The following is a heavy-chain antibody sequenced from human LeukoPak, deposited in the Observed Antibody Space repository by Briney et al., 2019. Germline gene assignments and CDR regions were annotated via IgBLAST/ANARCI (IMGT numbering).Heavy chain of an antibody. V-gene: IGHV4-39*01. CDR1: GGPISSSSYY. D-gene: IGHD1-7*01. Sequence: KPSETLSLTCTVPGGPISSSSYYWGWIRQPPGKGLEWIGSIYYSGSTYYNPSLKSRVTISVDTSKNQFSLKLSSVTAADTAVYYCARSDNWNYSFWFDPWGQGTLVTVSS. J-gene: IGHJ5*02. CDR2: IYYSGST. CDR3: ARSDNWNYSFWFDP.